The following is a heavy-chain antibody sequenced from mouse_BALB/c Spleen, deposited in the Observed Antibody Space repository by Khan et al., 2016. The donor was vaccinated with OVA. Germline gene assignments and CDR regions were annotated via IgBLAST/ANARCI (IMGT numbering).Heavy chain of an antibody. CDR2: IWTGGST. J-gene: IGHJ1*01. V-gene: IGHV2-9*02. CDR3: ARYYGNYWWYFDV. CDR1: GFSLTSYG. D-gene: IGHD2-1*01. Sequence: QVQLQQSGPGLVAPSQSLSITCTVSGFSLTSYGVHWVRQPPGKGLEWLGVIWTGGSTNYNSALMSRLSISKDNSTSHVFLKMNSQQTDDTAMYYCARYYGNYWWYFDVWGAGTTVTVSS.